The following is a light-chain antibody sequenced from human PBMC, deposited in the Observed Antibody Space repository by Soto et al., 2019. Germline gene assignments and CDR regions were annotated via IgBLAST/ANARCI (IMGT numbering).Light chain of an antibody. Sequence: DIVLTQSPGTLSLSPGGRATLSCRASQSVSSSYLAWYQQKPGQAPRLLIYGASSRATGIPDRFSGSGSGTDFTLTISRLEPEDFAVYYCQQYGSSPPTFGQGTKVEIK. J-gene: IGKJ1*01. V-gene: IGKV3-20*01. CDR3: QQYGSSPPT. CDR2: GAS. CDR1: QSVSSSY.